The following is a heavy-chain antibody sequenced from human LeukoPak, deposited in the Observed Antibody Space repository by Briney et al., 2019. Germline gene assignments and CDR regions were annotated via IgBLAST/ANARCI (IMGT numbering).Heavy chain of an antibody. Sequence: SETLSLTCTVSGGSISSYYWSWIRQPPGKGLEWIGYIYYSGSTNYNPSLKSRVTISVDTSKNQFSLKLSSVTAADTAVYYCARGGGSYYESNYFDYWGQGTLVTVSS. CDR1: GGSISSYY. D-gene: IGHD1-26*01. V-gene: IGHV4-59*01. J-gene: IGHJ4*02. CDR2: IYYSGST. CDR3: ARGGGSYYESNYFDY.